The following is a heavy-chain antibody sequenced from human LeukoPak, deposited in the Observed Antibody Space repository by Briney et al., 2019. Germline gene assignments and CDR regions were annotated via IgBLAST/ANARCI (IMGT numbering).Heavy chain of an antibody. J-gene: IGHJ4*02. CDR2: IYPGDSDT. Sequence: GESLQISCQGSGYSFTSYWIGWVRQMPGKGLEWMGIIYPGDSDTRYSPSFQGQVTISADKSISTAYLQWSSLKAPDTAMYYCARRSPSGWVDFDYWGQGTLVTVSS. CDR1: GYSFTSYW. CDR3: ARRSPSGWVDFDY. V-gene: IGHV5-51*01. D-gene: IGHD6-19*01.